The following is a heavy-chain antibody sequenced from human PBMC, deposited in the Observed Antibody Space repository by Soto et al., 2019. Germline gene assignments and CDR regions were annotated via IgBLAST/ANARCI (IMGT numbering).Heavy chain of an antibody. CDR1: GFTFSSYS. CDR2: ISSSSSYI. CDR3: ARYYWLERVFDY. D-gene: IGHD1-1*01. J-gene: IGHJ4*02. Sequence: EVQLVESGGGLVKPGGYLSLSCAASGFTFSSYSMNWVRQAPGKGLAWVSSISSSSSYIYYADSVKGRFNISRDNAKNSLYLQMNILRAEDKAVYYCARYYWLERVFDYWGQGTLVTVSS. V-gene: IGHV3-21*01.